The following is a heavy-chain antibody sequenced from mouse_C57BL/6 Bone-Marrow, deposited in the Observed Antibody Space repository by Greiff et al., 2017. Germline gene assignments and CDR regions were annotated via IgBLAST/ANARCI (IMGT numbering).Heavy chain of an antibody. CDR3: ARWGDYDGDYDAMDY. CDR1: GYTFTSSW. J-gene: IGHJ4*01. D-gene: IGHD2-4*01. CDR2: IDPNSGGN. Sequence: QVQLQQPGAELVKPGASVKLSCKASGYTFTSSWMHWVKQRPGRGLEWIGRIDPNSGGNKYNAKFKSKATLTVDKPSSTAYMQLSRLTSEDSAVYYCARWGDYDGDYDAMDYWGQGTAVTVSS. V-gene: IGHV1-72*01.